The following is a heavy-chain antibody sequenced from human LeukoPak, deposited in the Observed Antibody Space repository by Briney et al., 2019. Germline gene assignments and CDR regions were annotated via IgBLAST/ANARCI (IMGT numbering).Heavy chain of an antibody. Sequence: GGSLRLSCAASGFTFSSYAMSWVRQAPGKGLEWVSATSGSGGSTYYADSVKGRFTISRDNSKNTLYLQTNSLRAEDTAVYYCAKDRRGQLATNWFDPWGQGTLVTVSS. CDR3: AKDRRGQLATNWFDP. J-gene: IGHJ5*02. CDR1: GFTFSSYA. CDR2: TSGSGGST. V-gene: IGHV3-23*01. D-gene: IGHD6-6*01.